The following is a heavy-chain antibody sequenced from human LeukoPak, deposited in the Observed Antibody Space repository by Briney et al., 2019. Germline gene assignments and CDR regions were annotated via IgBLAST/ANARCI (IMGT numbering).Heavy chain of an antibody. CDR2: IIPIFGTA. V-gene: IGHV1-69*06. D-gene: IGHD2-2*01. J-gene: IGHJ4*02. Sequence: ASVKVSCKASGGTFSSYAISWVRQAPGQGLEWMGGIIPIFGTANYAQKFQGRVTITADKSTSTAYMELSSLRSGDTAVYYCARSPLYCSSTSCYESPLYYFDYWGQGTLVTVSS. CDR1: GGTFSSYA. CDR3: ARSPLYCSSTSCYESPLYYFDY.